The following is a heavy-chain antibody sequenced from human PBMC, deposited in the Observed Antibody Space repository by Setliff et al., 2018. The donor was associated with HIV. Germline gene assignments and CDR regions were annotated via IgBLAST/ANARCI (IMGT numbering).Heavy chain of an antibody. CDR1: GGSFSNFA. V-gene: IGHV1-69*13. Sequence: SVKVSCKASGGSFSNFAINWVRQAPGQGLEWVGGIIPMFGTANYAQKFLGRVTITADASTTTAYMDLSSLRSEDTAVYYCARSYCGGDCSLVVDTFWFDPWGQGTLVTVSS. CDR3: ARSYCGGDCSLVVDTFWFDP. J-gene: IGHJ5*02. CDR2: IIPMFGTA. D-gene: IGHD2-21*01.